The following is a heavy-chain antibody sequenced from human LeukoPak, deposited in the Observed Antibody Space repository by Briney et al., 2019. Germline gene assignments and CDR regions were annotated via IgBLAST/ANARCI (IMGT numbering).Heavy chain of an antibody. CDR1: GFTVSSNY. CDR3: ARVHDYYFDC. J-gene: IGHJ4*02. D-gene: IGHD2-21*02. V-gene: IGHV3-53*01. CDR2: IYSGGST. Sequence: GGSLRLSCAASGFTVSSNYMSWVRQAPGKGLEWVSVIYSGGSTYYADSVKGRFTISRDNSKNTLYLQMNSMRAEDTAVYYCARVHDYYFDCWGQGTLVTVSS.